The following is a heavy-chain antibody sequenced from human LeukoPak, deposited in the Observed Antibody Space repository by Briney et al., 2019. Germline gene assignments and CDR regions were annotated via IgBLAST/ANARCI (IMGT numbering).Heavy chain of an antibody. CDR1: GGTFSTYA. CDR3: ARDSGYCSTANCYKPADY. D-gene: IGHD2-2*03. J-gene: IGHJ4*02. Sequence: GASVKVSCKASGGTFSTYAISWVRQAPGQGLEWMGRIIPFVDITNYAQKFQGRVTIAADKSTNTAYLELSSLRSEDTALYFCARDSGYCSTANCYKPADYWGQGTLVTVSS. CDR2: IIPFVDIT. V-gene: IGHV1-69*04.